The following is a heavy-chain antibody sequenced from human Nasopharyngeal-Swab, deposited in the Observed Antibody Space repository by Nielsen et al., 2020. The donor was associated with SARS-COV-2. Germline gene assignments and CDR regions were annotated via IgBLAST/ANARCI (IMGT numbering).Heavy chain of an antibody. CDR3: AKDHALTKVTNRWFDR. V-gene: IGHV3-23*01. CDR1: GFTFNIYA. CDR2: ISTSGGRT. D-gene: IGHD4-17*01. Sequence: GGSLRLSCAASGFTFNIYAMSWVRQAPGKGLEWVSGISTSGGRTYYADSVKGRFPISRDNSKNTLYLQMNSLRAEDTAVYYFAKDHALTKVTNRWFDRWGRGTLVTVSS. J-gene: IGHJ5*02.